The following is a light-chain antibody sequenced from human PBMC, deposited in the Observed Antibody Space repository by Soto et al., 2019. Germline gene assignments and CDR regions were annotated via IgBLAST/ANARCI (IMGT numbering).Light chain of an antibody. J-gene: IGKJ4*01. CDR1: QYISDF. V-gene: IGKV1-39*01. CDR3: QQSYTTPLT. CDR2: AAS. Sequence: DIQMTQSPSSLSASVGDRVTITSRASQYISDFLNWYQQKPGKAPVILIYAASTLQSGVPSRFNGGGSETNFTLIISSLQPEDFATYYCQQSYTTPLTFGGGTKVDIK.